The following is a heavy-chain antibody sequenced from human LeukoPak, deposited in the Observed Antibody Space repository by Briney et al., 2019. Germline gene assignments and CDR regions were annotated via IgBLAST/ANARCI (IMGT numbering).Heavy chain of an antibody. J-gene: IGHJ4*02. CDR1: GYTFTGYY. Sequence: GASVKVSCKASGYTFTGYYMHWVRQAPGQGLEWMGWINPNSGGTNYAQKFQGRVTMTRDTSISTAYMELSRLRSDDTAVYYCARGSYGDYGIYFDYWGQGTLVTVSS. CDR2: INPNSGGT. CDR3: ARGSYGDYGIYFDY. D-gene: IGHD4-17*01. V-gene: IGHV1-2*02.